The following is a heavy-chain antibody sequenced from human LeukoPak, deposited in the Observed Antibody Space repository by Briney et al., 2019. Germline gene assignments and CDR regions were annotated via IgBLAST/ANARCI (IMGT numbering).Heavy chain of an antibody. D-gene: IGHD3-22*01. CDR3: ARGPDSSGADY. Sequence: SETLSLTCAVYGGSFSGYYWGWIRQPPGKGLEWIGEINHSGSTNYNPSLKSRVTISVDTSKNQFSLKLSSVTAADTAVYYCARGPDSSGADYWGQGTLVTVSS. V-gene: IGHV4-34*01. CDR1: GGSFSGYY. CDR2: INHSGST. J-gene: IGHJ4*02.